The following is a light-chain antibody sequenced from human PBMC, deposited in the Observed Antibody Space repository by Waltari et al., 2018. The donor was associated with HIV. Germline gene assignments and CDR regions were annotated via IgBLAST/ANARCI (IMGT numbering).Light chain of an antibody. CDR2: DAS. J-gene: IGKJ4*01. Sequence: ETVLTQSPARLSLSPGERATLSCRANQSVSDFLALYRQTPGQPPRLLIYDASTRATGTPARFSGSGSGTDFTLTISSLEPEDFAVYYCQQRSHWPLTFGGGTKVEMK. V-gene: IGKV3-11*01. CDR1: QSVSDF. CDR3: QQRSHWPLT.